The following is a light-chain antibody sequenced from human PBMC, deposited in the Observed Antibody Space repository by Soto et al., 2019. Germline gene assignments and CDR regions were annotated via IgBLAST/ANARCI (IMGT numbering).Light chain of an antibody. Sequence: QSVLTQPPSASGSPGQSVTISCTGASSDVGYYNYVSWYQQHPGRAPKLMIYEVTKRPSGVPDRFSGSKSGNTASLTVSGLQPEDEADYYCCSYGDNNYVVFGTGTKLTVL. V-gene: IGLV2-8*01. J-gene: IGLJ1*01. CDR2: EVT. CDR3: CSYGDNNYVV. CDR1: SSDVGYYNY.